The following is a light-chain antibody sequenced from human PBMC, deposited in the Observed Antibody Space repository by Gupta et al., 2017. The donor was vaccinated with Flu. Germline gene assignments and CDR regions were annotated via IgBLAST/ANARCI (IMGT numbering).Light chain of an antibody. CDR1: QSVSSSY. Sequence: ETVLTQSPGTLSLLSGERATLSCRASQSVSSSYLAWYQQKPGQAPRLLIYSASSRATGIPDRFSGSGSGTDFTLTISRLQPEDFAVYYCQQYGSSPRTFGRGTKVEIK. CDR3: QQYGSSPRT. CDR2: SAS. V-gene: IGKV3-20*01. J-gene: IGKJ1*01.